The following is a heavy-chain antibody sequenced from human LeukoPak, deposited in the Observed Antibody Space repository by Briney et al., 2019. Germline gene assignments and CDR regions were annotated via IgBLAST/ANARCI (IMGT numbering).Heavy chain of an antibody. D-gene: IGHD6-19*01. CDR3: AKDKGAGYSSGWYRGGLDY. V-gene: IGHV7-4-1*02. J-gene: IGHJ4*02. Sequence: ASVKVSCKASGYTFTSYAMNWVRQAPGQGLEWMGWINTNTGNPTYAQGFTGRFVFSLDTSVSTAYLQISSLKAEDTAVYYCAKDKGAGYSSGWYRGGLDYWGQGTLVTVSS. CDR1: GYTFTSYA. CDR2: INTNTGNP.